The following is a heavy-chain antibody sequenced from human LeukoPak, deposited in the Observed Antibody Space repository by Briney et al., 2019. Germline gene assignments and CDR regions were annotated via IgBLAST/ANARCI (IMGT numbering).Heavy chain of an antibody. J-gene: IGHJ4*02. CDR3: AREALTTVVTPGPFDY. Sequence: SVKVSCKASGGTFSSYAISWVRQAPGQGLEWMGGIIPIFGTANYAQKFQGRVTITTDESTSTAYMELSSLRSEDTAVYYCAREALTTVVTPGPFDYWGQGTLVTVSS. CDR2: IIPIFGTA. CDR1: GGTFSSYA. V-gene: IGHV1-69*05. D-gene: IGHD4-23*01.